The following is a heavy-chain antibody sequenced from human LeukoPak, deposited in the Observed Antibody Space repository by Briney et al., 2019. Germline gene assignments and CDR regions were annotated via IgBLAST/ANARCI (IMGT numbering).Heavy chain of an antibody. J-gene: IGHJ6*03. CDR3: AKVMPPGRIRFYSYYMDV. D-gene: IGHD2-15*01. CDR2: IRYDGSNE. V-gene: IGHV3-30*02. Sequence: PGGSLRLSCAASGFTFSSYAMHRVRQAPGKGLEWVAFIRYDGSNEYYADSVKGRFTISRDKSKNALSLQMNGLRVEDTAVYYCAKVMPPGRIRFYSYYMDVWGKGTTVSVS. CDR1: GFTFSSYA.